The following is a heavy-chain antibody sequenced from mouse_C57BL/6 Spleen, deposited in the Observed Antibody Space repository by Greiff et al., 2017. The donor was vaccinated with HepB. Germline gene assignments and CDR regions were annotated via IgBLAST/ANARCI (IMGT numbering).Heavy chain of an antibody. CDR2: ISSGSSTI. Sequence: EVQVVESGGGLVKPGGSLKLSCAASGFTFSDYGMHWVRQAPEKGLEWVAYISSGSSTIYYADTVKGRFTISRDNAKNTLFLQMTSLRSEDTAMYYCASALPHYYAMDYWGQGTSVTVSS. CDR1: GFTFSDYG. CDR3: ASALPHYYAMDY. V-gene: IGHV5-17*01. J-gene: IGHJ4*01.